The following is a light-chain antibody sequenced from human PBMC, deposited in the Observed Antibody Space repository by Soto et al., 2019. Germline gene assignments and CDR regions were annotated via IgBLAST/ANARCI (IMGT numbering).Light chain of an antibody. CDR1: QSISSY. Sequence: DIQMTQSPSSLSASVGDRVTITCRASQSISSYLNWYQQKPGKAPKLLIYAASNWQSGVPSRFSGSGSGTDFTLTISSLQPEDFATYYCQQSYSTPFTFGPGTKVDIK. CDR2: AAS. J-gene: IGKJ3*01. V-gene: IGKV1-39*01. CDR3: QQSYSTPFT.